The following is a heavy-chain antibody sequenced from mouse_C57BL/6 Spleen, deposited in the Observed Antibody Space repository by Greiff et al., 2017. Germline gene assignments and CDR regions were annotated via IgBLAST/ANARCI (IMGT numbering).Heavy chain of an antibody. D-gene: IGHD2-13*01. CDR2: INPNNGGT. CDR3: ARSDWDY. J-gene: IGHJ2*01. Sequence: EVQLQQSGPELVKPGASVKISCKASGYTFTDYYMNWVKQSPGKSLEWIGDINPNNGGTNYNQKFKGKATLTEDKSSSTAYMQLRSLTSEDSAVYYCARSDWDYWGQGTTLTVSS. CDR1: GYTFTDYY. V-gene: IGHV1-26*01.